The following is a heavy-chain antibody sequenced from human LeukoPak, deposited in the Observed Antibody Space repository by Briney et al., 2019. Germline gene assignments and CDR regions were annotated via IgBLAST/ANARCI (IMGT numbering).Heavy chain of an antibody. CDR2: IRYDGSNK. V-gene: IGHV3-30*02. Sequence: PGGSLRLSCAASGFTFSSYGMHWVRQAPGKGLEWVAFIRYDGSNKYYADSVKGRFTISRDNSKNTLYLQMNSLSAEDAAVYYCARDPRRFSLGYYHSSHGYNGMDVWGQGTTVTVSS. CDR1: GFTFSSYG. D-gene: IGHD3-3*01. J-gene: IGHJ6*02. CDR3: ARDPRRFSLGYYHSSHGYNGMDV.